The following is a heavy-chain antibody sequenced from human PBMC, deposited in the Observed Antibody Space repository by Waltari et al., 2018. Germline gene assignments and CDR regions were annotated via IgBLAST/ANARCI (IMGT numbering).Heavy chain of an antibody. CDR3: ASLYDSSGYYPFDY. Sequence: QVQLQESGPGLVKPSETLSLTCAVSGYSISSGYYWGGIRQPPGKGLEWIGSIYHSGNTYYNPSLKSRVAISVDTSKNQFSLKLTSVTAADTAVYYCASLYDSSGYYPFDYWGQGTLVTVSS. CDR1: GYSISSGYY. D-gene: IGHD3-22*01. J-gene: IGHJ4*02. V-gene: IGHV4-38-2*01. CDR2: IYHSGNT.